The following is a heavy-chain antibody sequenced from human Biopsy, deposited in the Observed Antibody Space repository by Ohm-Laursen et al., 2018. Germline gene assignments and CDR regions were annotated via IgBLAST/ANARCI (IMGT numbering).Heavy chain of an antibody. CDR3: ARGVPHYDGSGFPLAGYWYFDL. CDR1: GGSIGGGEYY. V-gene: IGHV4-31*01. J-gene: IGHJ2*01. CDR2: ISYSGTT. D-gene: IGHD3-22*01. Sequence: SQTLPLTCTVSGGSIGGGEYYWNWIRQHPGKGLEWIGLISYSGTTFYNPSLESLLTISIDTSKNHFSLNLRSVTAADTAVYYCARGVPHYDGSGFPLAGYWYFDLWGRGTLVTVSS.